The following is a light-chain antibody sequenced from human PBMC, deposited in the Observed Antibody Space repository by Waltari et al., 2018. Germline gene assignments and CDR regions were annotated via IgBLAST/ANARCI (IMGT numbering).Light chain of an antibody. CDR2: WAS. Sequence: DIVMTQSPDSLAASLGERATISCKSSPSILFSSNNKNYLAWYQQRPGQTPKVLIYWASTRESGVPDRFSGSGSGTDFTLTISSLQAEDVAVYYCQQYYTTPGTFGQGTKVEIK. V-gene: IGKV4-1*01. J-gene: IGKJ1*01. CDR1: PSILFSSNNKNY. CDR3: QQYYTTPGT.